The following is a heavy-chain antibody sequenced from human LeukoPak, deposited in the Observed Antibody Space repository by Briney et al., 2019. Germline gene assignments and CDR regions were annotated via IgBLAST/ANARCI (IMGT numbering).Heavy chain of an antibody. CDR1: GFTFGDYA. J-gene: IGHJ1*01. CDR2: IRSKAYGGTT. D-gene: IGHD2-2*01. Sequence: GRSLRLSCTASGFTFGDYAMSWVRQAPGKGLEWVAFIRSKAYGGTTEYAASVKGRFTISRDDSKSIAYLQMNSLKTEDTAVYYCTRDLCSSTSCYAPIAYCGQGSPLTVSS. V-gene: IGHV3-49*04. CDR3: TRDLCSSTSCYAPIAY.